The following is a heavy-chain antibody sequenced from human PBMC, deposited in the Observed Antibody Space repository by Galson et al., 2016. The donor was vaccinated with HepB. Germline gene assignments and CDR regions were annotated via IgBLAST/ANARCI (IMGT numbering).Heavy chain of an antibody. CDR2: MSDSDDI. CDR1: GFTFSSYA. D-gene: IGHD6-13*01. V-gene: IGHV3-23*01. J-gene: IGHJ4*02. Sequence: SLRLSCAASGFTFSSYAMAWVRQAPGKGLEWVSGMSDSDDIYYSPTVKGRFTISRDNSKNTVFLQLTSLRAEDTAVYYCAKDKRGHSSAWYWYFDYWGQGTLVIVSS. CDR3: AKDKRGHSSAWYWYFDY.